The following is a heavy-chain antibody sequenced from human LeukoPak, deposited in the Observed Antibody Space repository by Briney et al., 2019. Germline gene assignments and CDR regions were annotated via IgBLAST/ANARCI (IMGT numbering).Heavy chain of an antibody. CDR3: ARDTTAYYYDSSGYYYVNPNAFDI. J-gene: IGHJ3*02. CDR2: ISSSSSYI. V-gene: IGHV3-21*01. Sequence: GGSLRLSCAASGFTFSSYSMNWVRQAPGKGLEWVSSISSSSSYIYYADSVKGRFTISRDNAKNSLYLQMNSLRAEDTAVYYCARDTTAYYYDSSGYYYVNPNAFDIWGQGTMVTVSS. CDR1: GFTFSSYS. D-gene: IGHD3-22*01.